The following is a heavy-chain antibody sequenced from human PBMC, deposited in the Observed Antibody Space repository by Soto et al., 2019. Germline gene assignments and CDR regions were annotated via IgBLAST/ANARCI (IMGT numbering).Heavy chain of an antibody. D-gene: IGHD3-9*01. V-gene: IGHV4-31*03. CDR1: GGSISSGGYY. CDR2: IYYSGST. CDR3: ARESISFEYNWFDP. J-gene: IGHJ5*02. Sequence: SETLSLTCTVSGGSISSGGYYWSWIRQHPGKGLEWIGYIYYSGSTYYNPSLKSRVTISVDTSKNQFSLKLSSVTAADTAVYYCARESISFEYNWFDPWGQGTLVTVSS.